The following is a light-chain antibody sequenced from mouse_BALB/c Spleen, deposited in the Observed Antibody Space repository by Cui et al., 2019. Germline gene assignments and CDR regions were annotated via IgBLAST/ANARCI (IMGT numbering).Light chain of an antibody. V-gene: IGKV4-68*01. CDR2: LTS. Sequence: QIFLTQSPALMSASPGEKVTMTCSASSSVSYMYWYQQKPRSSPKPWIYLTSNLASGVPARFSGSGSGTSYSLTISSMEAEDAATYYCQQWSSNPYTFGGGTKLEIK. CDR3: QQWSSNPYT. J-gene: IGKJ2*01. CDR1: SSVSY.